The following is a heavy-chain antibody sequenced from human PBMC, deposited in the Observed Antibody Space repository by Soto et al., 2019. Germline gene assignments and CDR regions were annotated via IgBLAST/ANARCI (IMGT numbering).Heavy chain of an antibody. Sequence: QVQLVQSGAEVKKPGASVKVSCKASGYTFTSYGMSWVRQAPGQGLEWMGWISAYNGNTNYAQKLQGRVTMTTDTSTSTAYMELRSLRSDDTAVYCCARGGAPVFGVVVVSWFDPWGQGTLVTVSS. CDR3: ARGGAPVFGVVVVSWFDP. CDR1: GYTFTSYG. CDR2: ISAYNGNT. J-gene: IGHJ5*02. D-gene: IGHD3-3*01. V-gene: IGHV1-18*01.